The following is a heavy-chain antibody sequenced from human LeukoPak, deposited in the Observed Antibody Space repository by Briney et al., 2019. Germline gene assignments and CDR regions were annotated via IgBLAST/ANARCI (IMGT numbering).Heavy chain of an antibody. J-gene: IGHJ4*02. CDR2: IHYSGST. V-gene: IGHV4-59*08. CDR3: ARSELLRDYFDY. D-gene: IGHD1-26*01. Sequence: PSETLSLTCTVSGGSISSYYWSWIRQPPGKGLEWIGYIHYSGSTNYNPSLKSRVTISVDTSKNQFSLKLSSVTAADTAVYYCARSELLRDYFDYWGQGTLVTVSS. CDR1: GGSISSYY.